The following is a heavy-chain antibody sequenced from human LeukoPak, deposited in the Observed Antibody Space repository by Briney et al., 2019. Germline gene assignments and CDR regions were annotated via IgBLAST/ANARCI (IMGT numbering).Heavy chain of an antibody. CDR2: IYYSGTT. CDR1: GGSIRSYH. Sequence: SETLSLTCTVSGGSIRSYHWIWIRQPPGKGLEWIGHIYYSGTTNYNPSLKSRVTISVDTSKNQFSLKLSSVTAADTAVYYCARRHYYHTSGYDWYYFDYWGQGTLVTVSS. CDR3: ARRHYYHTSGYDWYYFDY. D-gene: IGHD3-22*01. V-gene: IGHV4-59*08. J-gene: IGHJ4*02.